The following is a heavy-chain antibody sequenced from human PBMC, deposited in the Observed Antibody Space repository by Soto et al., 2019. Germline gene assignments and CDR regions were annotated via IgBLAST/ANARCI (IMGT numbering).Heavy chain of an antibody. CDR3: AAALLPAARFYGMDV. J-gene: IGHJ6*02. V-gene: IGHV4-38-2*01. CDR2: VDHSGST. D-gene: IGHD2-2*01. CDR1: GYSISNGNY. Sequence: PSETLSLTCAASGYSISNGNYWGWIRQPPGKGLEWIGSVDHSGSTYRDPSLKSRVTISVDTSKNQFSLKLMSVTAADTAVYYCAAALLPAARFYGMDVWGQGTTVTVS.